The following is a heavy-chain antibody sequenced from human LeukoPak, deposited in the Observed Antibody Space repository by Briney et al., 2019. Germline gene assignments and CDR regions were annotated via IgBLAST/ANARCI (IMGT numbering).Heavy chain of an antibody. CDR1: GYSISSGYY. CDR2: IYHSGNT. V-gene: IGHV4-38-2*02. D-gene: IGHD6-13*01. J-gene: IGHJ4*02. Sequence: PSETLSLTCTVSGYSISSGYYWGWIRQPPGKGLEWIGSIYHSGNTYYNPSLKSRVTISVDTSKNQFSLKLSSVTAADTAVYYCARDLYIYSSSWSWHFDYWGQGTLVTVSS. CDR3: ARDLYIYSSSWSWHFDY.